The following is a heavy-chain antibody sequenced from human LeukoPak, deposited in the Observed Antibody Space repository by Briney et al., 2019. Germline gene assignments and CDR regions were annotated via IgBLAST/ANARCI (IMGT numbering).Heavy chain of an antibody. V-gene: IGHV3-23*01. Sequence: GGSLRLSCTASTFTFSNYVMSWVRQAPGKGLEWVSAISGSGDSTYYADSVKGRFTISRDISNNTLYLQMKSLRAEDTAVYYCAKDIHTIDALDIWGQGTMVTVSS. CDR1: TFTFSNYV. CDR3: AKDIHTIDALDI. J-gene: IGHJ3*02. D-gene: IGHD3-3*01. CDR2: ISGSGDST.